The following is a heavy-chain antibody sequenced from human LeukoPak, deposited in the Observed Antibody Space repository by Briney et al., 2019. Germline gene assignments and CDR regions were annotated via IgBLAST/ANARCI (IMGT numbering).Heavy chain of an antibody. CDR3: ARWTRTGATGALDY. Sequence: ASVTVSCKASGYNFRNYGITWVRQAPGQGLEWMGWISAYNGNTQFGQNFQGRVTMTTDTSTNTAYMELRSLTSDDTAVYYCARWTRTGATGALDYCGQGTLVTVSS. V-gene: IGHV1-18*01. J-gene: IGHJ4*02. CDR2: ISAYNGNT. D-gene: IGHD1-26*01. CDR1: GYNFRNYG.